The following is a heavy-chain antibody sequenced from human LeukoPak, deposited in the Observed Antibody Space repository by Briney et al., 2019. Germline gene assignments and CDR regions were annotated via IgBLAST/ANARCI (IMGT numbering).Heavy chain of an antibody. D-gene: IGHD4-23*01. CDR1: GGSISSYY. Sequence: SETLSLTCTVSGGSISSYYWSWIRHPPGKGLEWIGYIHYSGSTNYNPSLKSRVTISVDTSKNQFSLKLSSVTAADTAVYYCARDPNYGGNSLRAFDIWGQGTMVTVSS. J-gene: IGHJ3*02. V-gene: IGHV4-59*01. CDR3: ARDPNYGGNSLRAFDI. CDR2: IHYSGST.